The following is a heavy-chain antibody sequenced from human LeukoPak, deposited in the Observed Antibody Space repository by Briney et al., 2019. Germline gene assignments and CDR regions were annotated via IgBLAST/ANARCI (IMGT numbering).Heavy chain of an antibody. CDR1: GYTFTSFT. CDR2: INAGDGDT. J-gene: IGHJ4*02. V-gene: IGHV1-3*01. CDR3: ARGSGYGDSPGLH. Sequence: ASVKVSCKASGYTFTSFTIHWVRQAPGQRLEWMGWINAGDGDTKYSQKFQGRVTITRDTSATTVYMDLSSLRSEETAVYYCARGSGYGDSPGLHWGQGTLVTVSS. D-gene: IGHD4-17*01.